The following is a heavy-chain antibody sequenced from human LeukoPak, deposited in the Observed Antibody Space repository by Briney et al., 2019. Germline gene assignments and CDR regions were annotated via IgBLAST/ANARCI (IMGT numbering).Heavy chain of an antibody. CDR2: ISYDGSNK. Sequence: GGSLRLSCAASGFTFSSYGMHWVRQAPGKGLEWVAVISYDGSNKYYADSVKGRFTISRDNSKNTLYLQMNSLRAEDTAVYYCAKDGEPICGGDCSPFDYWGQGTLVTVSS. CDR3: AKDGEPICGGDCSPFDY. CDR1: GFTFSSYG. J-gene: IGHJ4*02. V-gene: IGHV3-30*18. D-gene: IGHD2-21*02.